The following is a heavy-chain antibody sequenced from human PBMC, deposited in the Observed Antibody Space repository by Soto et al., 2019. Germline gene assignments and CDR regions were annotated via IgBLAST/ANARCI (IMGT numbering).Heavy chain of an antibody. Sequence: EVQMVESGGGLVQPGGSLRLSCAGSGFTLSTYNMDWVRQAPGKGLEWISYITNTGETIYYADSVRGRFTISRDNAKNALFLQMNSLRDEDTAVYYCARDGDRGYDMDVWGQGTTVTVSS. CDR2: ITNTGETI. J-gene: IGHJ6*02. CDR1: GFTLSTYN. V-gene: IGHV3-48*02. CDR3: ARDGDRGYDMDV.